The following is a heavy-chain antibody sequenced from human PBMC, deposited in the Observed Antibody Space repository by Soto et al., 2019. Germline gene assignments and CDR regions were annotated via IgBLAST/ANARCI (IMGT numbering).Heavy chain of an antibody. D-gene: IGHD2-15*01. Sequence: QVQLVQSGAELKKPGASMKVSCKTSGYTFSSNALTWVRQAPGQGLEWMGWISSYTGKTVYAQKFQGRDNMTTDPCTSTAYMGLRALECDDTVVYYCARLGWELQSGRRYSDYWGQGTLITVSS. CDR1: GYTFSSNA. J-gene: IGHJ4*02. V-gene: IGHV1-18*04. CDR3: ARLGWELQSGRRYSDY. CDR2: ISSYTGKT.